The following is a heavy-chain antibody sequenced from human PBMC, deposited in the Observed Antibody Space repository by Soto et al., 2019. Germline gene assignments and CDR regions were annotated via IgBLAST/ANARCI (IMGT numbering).Heavy chain of an antibody. D-gene: IGHD3-9*01. CDR1: GYTFTGYY. CDR2: INPNSGGT. J-gene: IGHJ4*02. Sequence: ASVKVSCKASGYTFTGYYMHWVRQAPGQGLEWMGWINPNSGGTNYAQKFQGRVTMTRDTSISTAYMELSRLRSDDTAVYYCARAPRNDILTGSSIDYWGQGTLVTVSS. CDR3: ARAPRNDILTGSSIDY. V-gene: IGHV1-2*02.